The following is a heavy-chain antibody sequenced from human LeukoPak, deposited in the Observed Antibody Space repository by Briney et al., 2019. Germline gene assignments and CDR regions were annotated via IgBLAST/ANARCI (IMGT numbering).Heavy chain of an antibody. J-gene: IGHJ5*02. CDR1: GGSISNYY. Sequence: SETLSLTCTVSGGSISNYYWSWIRQPPGKGLEWIGSIYYSGSTYYNPSLKSRVTISVDMSKSQFFMKLSSVTAADTAVYYGASALWFGELEFDPWGQGTLVTVSS. CDR3: ASALWFGELEFDP. V-gene: IGHV4-39*01. CDR2: IYYSGST. D-gene: IGHD3-10*01.